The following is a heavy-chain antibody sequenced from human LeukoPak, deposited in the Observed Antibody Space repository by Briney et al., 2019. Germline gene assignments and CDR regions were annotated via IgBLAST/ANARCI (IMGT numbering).Heavy chain of an antibody. Sequence: SSETLSLTCTVSGGSISSSSYYWGWIRQPPGKGLEWIASRHYRGTTNYNPSLESRVTISVDTSKNQFSLKLSSVTAADTAVYYCARGGTRPDYYFDYWGQGTLLTVSS. V-gene: IGHV4-39*07. D-gene: IGHD2-2*01. J-gene: IGHJ4*02. CDR2: RHYRGTT. CDR3: ARGGTRPDYYFDY. CDR1: GGSISSSSYY.